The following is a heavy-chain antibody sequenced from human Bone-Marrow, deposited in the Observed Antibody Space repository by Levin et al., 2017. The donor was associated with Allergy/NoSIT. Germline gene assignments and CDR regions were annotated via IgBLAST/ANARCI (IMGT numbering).Heavy chain of an antibody. CDR3: ARVAYWSEGCS. CDR2: ITGSGSIT. CDR1: GVGFSGHG. J-gene: IGHJ4*02. V-gene: IGHV3-48*01. Sequence: GGSLRLSCSASGVGFSGHGMNWVRQVPGKGLEWISFITGSGSITHYAESVRGRFTISRDNAKKSLSLDLTSLRAEDTAVYYCARVAYWSEGCSWGLGTLVTVSS. D-gene: IGHD2-15*01.